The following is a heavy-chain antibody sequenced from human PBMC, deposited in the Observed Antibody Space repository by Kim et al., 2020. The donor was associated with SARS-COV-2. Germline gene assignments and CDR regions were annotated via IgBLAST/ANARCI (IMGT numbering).Heavy chain of an antibody. CDR2: ISWNSGSI. J-gene: IGHJ3*02. Sequence: GGSLRLSCAASGFTFDDYAMHWVRQAPGKGLEWVSGISWNSGSIGYADSVKGRFTISRDNAKNSLYLQMNSLRAEDTALYYCAKEPKGSTQLWGAFDIWGQGTMVTVSS. CDR1: GFTFDDYA. V-gene: IGHV3-9*01. CDR3: AKEPKGSTQLWGAFDI. D-gene: IGHD5-18*01.